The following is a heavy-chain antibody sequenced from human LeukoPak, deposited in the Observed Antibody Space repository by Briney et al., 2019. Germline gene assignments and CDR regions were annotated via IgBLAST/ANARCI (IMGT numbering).Heavy chain of an antibody. CDR1: GFTFSSYW. CDR2: INHNGNVN. Sequence: GGSRRLSGAASGFTFSSYWMNWARKAPGKGLEWVASINHNGNVNYYVDSVKGRFTISRDNAKNSLYLQMSNLRAEDTAVYFCARGGGLDVWGQGATVTVSS. J-gene: IGHJ6*02. CDR3: ARGGGLDV. V-gene: IGHV3-7*03. D-gene: IGHD3-16*01.